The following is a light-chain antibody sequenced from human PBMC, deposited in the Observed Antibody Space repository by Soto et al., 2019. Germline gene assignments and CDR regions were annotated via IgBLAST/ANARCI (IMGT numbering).Light chain of an antibody. V-gene: IGKV1-5*03. CDR3: QQNNLYPWT. Sequence: DIQMTQSPSTLSASVGDSVTITCRASQSIGRWLAWYQQKPGKGPNLLIYRASNLEIGVPSRFSGSGSGKEFTLTISSLQPDFFATYYCQQNNLYPWTSVQVTML. CDR2: RAS. J-gene: IGKJ1*01. CDR1: QSIGRW.